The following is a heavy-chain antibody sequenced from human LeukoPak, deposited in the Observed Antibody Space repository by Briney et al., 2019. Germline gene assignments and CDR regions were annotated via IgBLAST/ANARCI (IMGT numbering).Heavy chain of an antibody. J-gene: IGHJ6*02. Sequence: PSQTLSLTCTVAGGSISSGGYSWSWLRQPPGKGLEWFGYIYHSGTSYHSPSLQSRVTISVHRSKNQFSLKLSSVTAADTAVYYCARERIVVVPAAMGGYYYYGMDVWGQGTTVTVSS. CDR2: IYHSGTS. CDR3: ARERIVVVPAAMGGYYYYGMDV. CDR1: GGSISSGGYS. D-gene: IGHD2-2*01. V-gene: IGHV4-30-2*01.